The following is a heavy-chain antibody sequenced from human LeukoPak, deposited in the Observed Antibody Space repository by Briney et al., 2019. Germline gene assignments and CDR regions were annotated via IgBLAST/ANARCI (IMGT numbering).Heavy chain of an antibody. CDR2: IYTSGST. CDR3: ASSPLYCSSTSCYTPNYYYMDV. Sequence: SETLSLTCTVSGGSISSYYWSWIRQPAGKGLEWIGRIYTSGSTNYNPSLKSRVTMSVDTSKNQFSLKLSSVTAADTAVYYCASSPLYCSSTSCYTPNYYYMDVWGKGTTVTVSS. CDR1: GGSISSYY. D-gene: IGHD2-2*02. J-gene: IGHJ6*03. V-gene: IGHV4-4*07.